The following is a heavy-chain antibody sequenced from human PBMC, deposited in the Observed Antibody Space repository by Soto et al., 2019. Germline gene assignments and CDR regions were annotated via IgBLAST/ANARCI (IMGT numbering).Heavy chain of an antibody. CDR1: GGTFSSYA. CDR3: ARGCSSTRCYQNRTYYYGMEV. V-gene: IGHV1-69*13. Sequence: SVKVSCKASGGTFSSYAISWVRQAPGQGLEWMGGIIPIFGTANYAQKFQGRVTITADESTSTAYMELSSLRSEDTAVYYCARGCSSTRCYQNRTYYYGMEVWGHGTTGTVS. D-gene: IGHD2-2*01. CDR2: IIPIFGTA. J-gene: IGHJ6*02.